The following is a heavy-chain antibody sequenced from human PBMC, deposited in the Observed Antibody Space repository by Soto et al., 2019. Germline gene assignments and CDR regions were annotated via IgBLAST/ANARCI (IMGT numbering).Heavy chain of an antibody. CDR2: ISSSGSTI. V-gene: IGHV3-11*01. D-gene: IGHD1-7*01. CDR1: GFPFSDYY. Sequence: GGSLRLSCAASGFPFSDYYMIWIRQAPGKGLEWVSYISSSGSTIYYADSVKGRFTISRDNAKNSLYLQMNSLRAEDTAVYYCASTGITGTTSFLPDAFDIWGQGTMVTVS. J-gene: IGHJ3*02. CDR3: ASTGITGTTSFLPDAFDI.